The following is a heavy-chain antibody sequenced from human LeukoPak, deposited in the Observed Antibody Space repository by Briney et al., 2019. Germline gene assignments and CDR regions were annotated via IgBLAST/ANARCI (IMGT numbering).Heavy chain of an antibody. D-gene: IGHD3-10*02. CDR3: ARAPECSIAY. J-gene: IGHJ4*02. CDR1: GFTFIDYY. V-gene: IGHV3-11*01. Sequence: GGSLRLSCAASGFTFIDYYMTWIRQAPGKGLEWVSYISGSGTYMRYGDSVKGRFTISMDNAENSLYLQMNSLRAEDTAVYYCARAPECSIAYWGQGTQVTVSS. CDR2: ISGSGTYM.